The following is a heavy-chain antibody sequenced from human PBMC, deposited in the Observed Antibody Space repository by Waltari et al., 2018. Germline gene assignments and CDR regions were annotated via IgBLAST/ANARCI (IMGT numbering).Heavy chain of an antibody. Sequence: SGYTFTSYAMNWVRQAPGQGLEWMGWINTNTGNPTYAQGFTGRFVFSLDTSVSTAYLQISSLKAEDTAVYYCARGAAAGKRGYYYYGMDVWGQGTTVTVSS. CDR2: INTNTGNP. J-gene: IGHJ6*02. CDR3: ARGAAAGKRGYYYYGMDV. CDR1: GYTFTSYA. V-gene: IGHV7-4-1*02. D-gene: IGHD6-13*01.